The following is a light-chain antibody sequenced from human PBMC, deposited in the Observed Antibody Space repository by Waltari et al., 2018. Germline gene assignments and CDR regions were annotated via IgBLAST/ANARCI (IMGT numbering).Light chain of an antibody. J-gene: IGKJ1*01. CDR3: QPYDDSPPWT. CDR1: QSVTSSY. V-gene: IGKV3-20*01. Sequence: EIVLTQSPGTLSLSPGERATLSCRASQSVTSSYLAWYQQKPGQAPRLIIYGASSRASGIPDRFSGSGSGTDFTLTISRLEPEDFAVYYCQPYDDSPPWTFGQGTKVEIK. CDR2: GAS.